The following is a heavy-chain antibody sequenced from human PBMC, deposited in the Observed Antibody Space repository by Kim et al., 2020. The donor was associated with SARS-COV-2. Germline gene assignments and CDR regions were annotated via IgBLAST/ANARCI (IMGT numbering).Heavy chain of an antibody. V-gene: IGHV1-69*13. CDR3: ARVFTDIVVVVAAKYYYGMDV. Sequence: SVKVSCKASGGTFSSYAISWVRQAPGQGLEWMGGIIPIFGTANYAQKFQGRVTITADESTSTAYMELSSLRSEDTAVYYCARVFTDIVVVVAAKYYYGMDVWGQGTTVTVSS. CDR2: IIPIFGTA. D-gene: IGHD2-15*01. J-gene: IGHJ6*02. CDR1: GGTFSSYA.